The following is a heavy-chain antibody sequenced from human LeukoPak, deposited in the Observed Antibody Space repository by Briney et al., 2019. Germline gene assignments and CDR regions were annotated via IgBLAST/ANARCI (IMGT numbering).Heavy chain of an antibody. Sequence: QAGGSLRLSCAASGFTFSSYAMSWVRKAPGKGLEWVSGISGSGGGTYYADSVKGRFTISRDNSKNTLSLQMNSLRVEDTAIYYCAKDVRRCNGGCTWGQGTLVTVSS. CDR3: AKDVRRCNGGCT. CDR1: GFTFSSYA. D-gene: IGHD4-23*01. CDR2: ISGSGGGT. J-gene: IGHJ5*02. V-gene: IGHV3-23*01.